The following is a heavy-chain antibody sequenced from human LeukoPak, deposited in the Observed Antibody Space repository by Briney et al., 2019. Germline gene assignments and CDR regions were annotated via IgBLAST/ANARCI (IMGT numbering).Heavy chain of an antibody. CDR2: ISASGGST. Sequence: GGSLRLSCAASGFTFSSSAMSWVRQVPGKGLEWVSGISASGGSTYYADSVRGRLTISRDNSKNTLYLQMNSLRAEDTAVYYCAKSSYYDFWSGYYRLVNYYYGMDVWGQGTTVTVSS. CDR1: GFTFSSSA. CDR3: AKSSYYDFWSGYYRLVNYYYGMDV. J-gene: IGHJ6*02. V-gene: IGHV3-23*01. D-gene: IGHD3-3*01.